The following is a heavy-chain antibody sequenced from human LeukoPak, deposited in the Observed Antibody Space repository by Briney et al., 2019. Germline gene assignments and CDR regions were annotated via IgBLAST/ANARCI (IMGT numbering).Heavy chain of an antibody. CDR1: GGSISSSSYY. J-gene: IGHJ4*02. V-gene: IGHV4-39*01. CDR2: IYYSGST. CDR3: ARTTDSSSWYFFYY. Sequence: SETLSLTCAVSGGSISSSSYYWGWIRQPPGKGLEWIGSIYYSGSTYYNPSLKSRVTISVDTSKKQFSLKLSSVTAADTAVYYCARTTDSSSWYFFYYWGQGTLVTVS. D-gene: IGHD6-13*01.